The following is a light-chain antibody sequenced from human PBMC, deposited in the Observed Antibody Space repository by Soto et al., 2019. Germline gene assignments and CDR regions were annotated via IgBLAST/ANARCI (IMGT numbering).Light chain of an antibody. V-gene: IGLV2-11*01. CDR1: GSDVGDYNY. J-gene: IGLJ2*01. CDR3: SSYAGTFPVI. CDR2: DVT. Sequence: QSALTQPRSVSGSPGQSVTISCTGTGSDVGDYNYLSWYQQHPGKAPKVLIYDVTERPSGVPGRFSGSKSGNTASLTISGLQTDDEANYYRSSYAGTFPVIFGGGTKVTVL.